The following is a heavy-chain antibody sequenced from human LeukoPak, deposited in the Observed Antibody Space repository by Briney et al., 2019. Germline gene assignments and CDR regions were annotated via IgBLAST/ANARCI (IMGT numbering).Heavy chain of an antibody. V-gene: IGHV4-39*07. CDR2: INHSGST. D-gene: IGHD2-2*01. CDR1: GGSISSGDYY. Sequence: SETLSLTCTVSGGSISSGDYYWSWIRQPPGKGLEWIGEINHSGSTNYNPSLKSRVTISVDTSKNQFSLKLSSVTAADTAVYYCARGLQVPDYWGQGTLVTVSS. J-gene: IGHJ4*02. CDR3: ARGLQVPDY.